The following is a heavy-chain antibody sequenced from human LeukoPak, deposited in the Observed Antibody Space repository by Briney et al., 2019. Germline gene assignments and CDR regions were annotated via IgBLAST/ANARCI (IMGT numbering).Heavy chain of an antibody. V-gene: IGHV4-59*12. J-gene: IGHJ3*02. D-gene: IGHD3-22*01. CDR2: IYYSGST. CDR3: ARRAYYYDRPFVFDI. CDR1: GGSISSYY. Sequence: SETLSLTCTVSGGSISSYYWSWIRQPPGKGLEWIGYIYYSGSTNYNPSLKSRVTISVDTSKNQFSLKLSSVTAADTAVYYCARRAYYYDRPFVFDIWGKGKMVTVSS.